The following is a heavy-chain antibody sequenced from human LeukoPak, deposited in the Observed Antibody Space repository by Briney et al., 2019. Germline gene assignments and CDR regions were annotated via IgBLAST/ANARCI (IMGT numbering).Heavy chain of an antibody. J-gene: IGHJ6*04. V-gene: IGHV3-48*03. CDR3: AELSITMIGGV. Sequence: GGSLRLSCAASGFTFSSYEMNWVRQAPGKGQEWVSYISSSGSTIYYADSVKGRFTISRDNAKNSLYLQMNSLRAEDTAVYYCAELSITMIGGVWGKGTTVTISS. CDR1: GFTFSSYE. D-gene: IGHD3-10*02. CDR2: ISSSGSTI.